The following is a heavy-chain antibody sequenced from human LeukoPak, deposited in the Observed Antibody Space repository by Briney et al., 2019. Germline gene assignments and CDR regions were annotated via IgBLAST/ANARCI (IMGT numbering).Heavy chain of an antibody. CDR3: TTDKCSSTSCYSKPGTRVYYFDY. D-gene: IGHD2-2*01. CDR1: GFTFSNAW. V-gene: IGHV3-15*07. CDR2: IKRKTDGGTT. J-gene: IGHJ4*02. Sequence: KAGGSLRLSCATSGFTFSNAWMNWFRQAPGKGLEWVGRIKRKTDGGTTDYAAPVKGRFTISRDDSKNTLYLQMNSLKTEDTAVYYCTTDKCSSTSCYSKPGTRVYYFDYWGQGTLVTVSS.